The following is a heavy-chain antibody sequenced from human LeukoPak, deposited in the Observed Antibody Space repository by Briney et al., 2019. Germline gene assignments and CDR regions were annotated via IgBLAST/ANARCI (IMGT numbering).Heavy chain of an antibody. CDR3: TTARRGFDY. V-gene: IGHV3-48*04. J-gene: IGHJ4*02. D-gene: IGHD3-10*01. CDR2: ISSSSSTI. CDR1: GFTFSSYS. Sequence: GGSLRLSCAASGFTFSSYSMIWVRQAPGKGLEWVSYISSSSSTIYYADSVKGRFTISRDNAKNSLYLQMNSLRAEDTAVYYCTTARRGFDYWGQGTLVTVSS.